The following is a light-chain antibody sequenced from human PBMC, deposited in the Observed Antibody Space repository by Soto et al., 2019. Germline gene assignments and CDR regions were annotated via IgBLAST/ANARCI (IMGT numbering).Light chain of an antibody. CDR1: QSVGRN. CDR2: GAS. CDR3: QQYGSSTLT. Sequence: ELVLTQSPSTLSLSPGERVTLSCRARQSVGRNLAWYQQKPGQAPRVIIYGASIRATGIPDRFTGSGSGTDGTLTISRLENEDGAVYYCQQYGSSTLTFGGGTKVDIK. V-gene: IGKV3-20*01. J-gene: IGKJ4*01.